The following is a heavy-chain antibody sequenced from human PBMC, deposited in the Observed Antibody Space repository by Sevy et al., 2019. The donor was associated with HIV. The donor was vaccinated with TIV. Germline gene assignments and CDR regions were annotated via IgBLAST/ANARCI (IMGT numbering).Heavy chain of an antibody. CDR3: AVGSSWPNNWFDP. V-gene: IGHV1-18*01. Sequence: ASVKVSCKASGYTFTSYGISWVRQAPGQRLEWMGWNSAYNGNTNYAQKLQGRVTMNTDTSTNTAYMELRSLTSDDTAVYYCAVGSSWPNNWFDPWGQGTLVTVSA. CDR1: GYTFTSYG. CDR2: NSAYNGNT. J-gene: IGHJ5*02. D-gene: IGHD6-13*01.